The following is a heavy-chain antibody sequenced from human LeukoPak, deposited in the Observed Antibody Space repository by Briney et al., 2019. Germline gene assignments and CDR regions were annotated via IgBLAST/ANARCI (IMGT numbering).Heavy chain of an antibody. J-gene: IGHJ4*02. D-gene: IGHD3-3*01. CDR1: GGSISSRSYY. V-gene: IGHV4-39*01. Sequence: SKTQSLSCTVSGGSISSRSYYWGWIRQPPGKGMEWIGSIYYSGSTYYNPSLKSRVTVSVDTSKNQFSLKLSSVTAADTAVYYCAGGGYYAPAYWGQGTLVTVSS. CDR2: IYYSGST. CDR3: AGGGYYAPAY.